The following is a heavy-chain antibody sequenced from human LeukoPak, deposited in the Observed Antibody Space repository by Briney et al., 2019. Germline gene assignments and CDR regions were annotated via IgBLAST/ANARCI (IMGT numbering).Heavy chain of an antibody. CDR3: ARALNVDTATNYYYGMDV. D-gene: IGHD5-18*01. CDR1: GYTFTGYY. Sequence: ASVKVSCKASGYTFTGYYMHWVRQAPGQGLEWMGWINPNSGGTNYAQKFQGRVTMTRDTSTSTVYMELSSLRSEDTAVYYCARALNVDTATNYYYGMDVWGQGTTVTVSS. J-gene: IGHJ6*02. V-gene: IGHV1-2*02. CDR2: INPNSGGT.